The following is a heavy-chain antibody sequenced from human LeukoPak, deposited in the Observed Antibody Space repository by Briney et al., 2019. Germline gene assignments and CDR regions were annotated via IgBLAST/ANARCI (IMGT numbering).Heavy chain of an antibody. V-gene: IGHV4-34*01. CDR2: INHSGST. D-gene: IGHD3-10*01. J-gene: IGHJ5*02. Sequence: MPSETLSLTCAVYGWSFSGYYWSWIRQPPGKGLEWIGEINHSGSTNYNPSLKSRVTISVDTSKNQFSLKLSSVTAADTAVYYCARATYYYGSGSYRRKNWFAPWGQGTLVTVSS. CDR1: GWSFSGYY. CDR3: ARATYYYGSGSYRRKNWFAP.